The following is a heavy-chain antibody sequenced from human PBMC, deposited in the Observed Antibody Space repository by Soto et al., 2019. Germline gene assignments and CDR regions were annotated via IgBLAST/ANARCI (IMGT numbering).Heavy chain of an antibody. CDR3: ARDNTGLDY. J-gene: IGHJ4*02. CDR2: SIPMSGTT. V-gene: IGHV1-69*12. D-gene: IGHD1-1*01. Sequence: QVHLVQSGAEVKKPGSSVKVSCKASGGAFTSYSFHWVRQAPGQGLEWMGGSIPMSGTTNYALKFQGRVTMTADVPTNTAYIELSSLRSEDTAVYYCARDNTGLDYWGQGTLVSVSS. CDR1: GGAFTSYS.